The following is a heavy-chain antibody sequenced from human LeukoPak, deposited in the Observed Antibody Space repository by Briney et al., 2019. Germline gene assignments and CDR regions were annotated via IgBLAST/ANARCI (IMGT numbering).Heavy chain of an antibody. CDR3: ARGPRGYSYGTRGFDYYYYMDV. D-gene: IGHD5-18*01. CDR1: GFTVSSNY. V-gene: IGHV3-66*01. CDR2: IYSGGST. Sequence: GGSLRLSCAASGFTVSSNYMSWVRQAPGKGLEWVSVIYSGGSTYYADSVKGRFTISRDNSKNTLYLQMNSLRAEDTAVYYCARGPRGYSYGTRGFDYYYYMDVWGKGTTVTVSS. J-gene: IGHJ6*03.